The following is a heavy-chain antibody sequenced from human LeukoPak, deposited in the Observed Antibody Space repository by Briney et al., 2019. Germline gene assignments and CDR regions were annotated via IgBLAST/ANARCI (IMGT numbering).Heavy chain of an antibody. CDR3: ATRGTWELLLTYFDY. CDR1: GYTLTESS. V-gene: IGHV1-24*01. D-gene: IGHD1-26*01. CDR2: FDPEDGET. J-gene: IGHJ4*02. Sequence: GASVKVSCKVSGYTLTESSMHWVRQAPGKGLEWMGGFDPEDGETIYAQKFQGRVTMTEDTSTDTAYMELSSLRSEDTAVYYCATRGTWELLLTYFDYWGQGTLVTVSS.